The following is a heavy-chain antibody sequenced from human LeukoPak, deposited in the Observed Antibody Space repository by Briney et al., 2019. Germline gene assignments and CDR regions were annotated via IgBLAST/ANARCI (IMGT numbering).Heavy chain of an antibody. Sequence: GGFLRLSCAASGFTFSSYSMNWVRQGPGKGLEWVSSISSSSSYIYYADSVKGRFTISRDNSKNTLYLQMNSLRAEDTAVYYCAKMASTPGIAAARGLWGQGTLVTVSS. V-gene: IGHV3-21*01. CDR2: ISSSSSYI. J-gene: IGHJ4*02. CDR3: AKMASTPGIAAARGL. D-gene: IGHD6-13*01. CDR1: GFTFSSYS.